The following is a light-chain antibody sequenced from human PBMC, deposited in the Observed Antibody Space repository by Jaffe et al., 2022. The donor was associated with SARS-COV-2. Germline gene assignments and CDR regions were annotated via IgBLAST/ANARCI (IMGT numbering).Light chain of an antibody. CDR2: DNN. CDR1: SANIGSHY. CDR3: ATRDSSLSAWV. J-gene: IGLJ3*02. Sequence: QSVLTQPPSVSAAPGQAVTISCSGTSANIGSHYVSWYQHLPGTAPKLLIFDNNRRASGMPDRFSGSKSGTSATLGITGLQPGDEAEYYCATRDSSLSAWVFGGGTKVTVL. V-gene: IGLV1-51*01.